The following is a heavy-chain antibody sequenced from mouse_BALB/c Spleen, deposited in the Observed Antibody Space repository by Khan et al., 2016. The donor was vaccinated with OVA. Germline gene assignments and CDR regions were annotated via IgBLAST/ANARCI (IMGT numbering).Heavy chain of an antibody. CDR2: TNPTNGRT. CDR1: GYTFTSYW. Sequence: VQLQQSGAELVKAGASVKMSCKASGYTFTSYWMHWVKQRPGQGLEWFAETNPTNGRTYYNEKFKSKATLTVDKSSSTAYMQLSGPTFEDSAVYYCARITKIVATYFDYWGQGTTLTVSS. J-gene: IGHJ2*01. CDR3: ARITKIVATYFDY. D-gene: IGHD1-1*01. V-gene: IGHV1S81*02.